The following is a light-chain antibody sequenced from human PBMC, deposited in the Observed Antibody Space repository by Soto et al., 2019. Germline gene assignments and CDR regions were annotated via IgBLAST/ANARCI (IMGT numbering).Light chain of an antibody. CDR3: QSYDSSLSGVV. CDR1: SSNIGARYE. J-gene: IGLJ2*01. CDR2: EDI. Sequence: QSVLTQPPSVSGAPGQTVTISCTGSSSNIGARYEVHWYQQLPGTAPKLLIYEDIKRPSGIPDRFSGSKAGASASLDSTGLLSEDEAEYYCQSYDSSLSGVVFGGGTKVTVL. V-gene: IGLV1-40*01.